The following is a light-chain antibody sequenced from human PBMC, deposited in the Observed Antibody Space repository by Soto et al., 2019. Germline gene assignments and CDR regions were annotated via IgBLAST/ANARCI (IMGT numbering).Light chain of an antibody. V-gene: IGKV3D-20*02. CDR3: QQRSNWLIT. CDR2: AAS. CDR1: QSVSSSH. J-gene: IGKJ5*01. Sequence: EIVLTQSPGTLSLSPGERATLSCRASQSVSSSHLAWYQHKPGQAPRLLIYAASSRANGIPDRFSGSGSGTDFTLTISSLEPEDFAVYYCQQRSNWLITFGQGTRLEIK.